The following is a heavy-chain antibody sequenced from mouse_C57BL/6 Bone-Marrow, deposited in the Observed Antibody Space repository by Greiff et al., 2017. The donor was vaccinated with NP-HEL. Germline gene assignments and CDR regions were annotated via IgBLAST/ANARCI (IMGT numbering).Heavy chain of an antibody. J-gene: IGHJ3*01. Sequence: EVQLVESGGDLVKPGGSLKLSCAASGFTFSSYGMSWVRQTPDKRLEWVATISSGGSYTYYLDSVKGRFTISRDNAKNTLYLQMSSLKSEDTAMYYCARQRGGSPFAYWGQGTLVTVSA. CDR2: ISSGGSYT. V-gene: IGHV5-6*01. CDR3: ARQRGGSPFAY. CDR1: GFTFSSYG. D-gene: IGHD6-1*01.